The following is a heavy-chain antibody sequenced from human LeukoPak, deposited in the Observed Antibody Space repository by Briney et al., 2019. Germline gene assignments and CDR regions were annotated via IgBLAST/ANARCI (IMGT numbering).Heavy chain of an antibody. V-gene: IGHV1-69*05. CDR1: GGTFSSYA. Sequence: GASVKVSCKASGGTFSSYAISWVRQAPGQGLEWMGGIIPIIGTANYAQKFQGRVTITTDESTSTAYMELSSLRSEDTAVYYCARVVKDYYYYYMDVWGKGTTVTVSS. D-gene: IGHD2-21*01. J-gene: IGHJ6*03. CDR3: ARVVKDYYYYYMDV. CDR2: IIPIIGTA.